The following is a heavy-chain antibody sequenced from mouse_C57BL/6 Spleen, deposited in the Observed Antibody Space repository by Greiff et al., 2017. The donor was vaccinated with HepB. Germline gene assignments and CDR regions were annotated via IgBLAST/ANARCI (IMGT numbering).Heavy chain of an antibody. CDR2: ISYDGSN. CDR3: ARGGHYDGYYDAMDY. D-gene: IGHD2-3*01. J-gene: IGHJ4*01. CDR1: GYSITSGYY. V-gene: IGHV3-6*01. Sequence: EESGPGLVKPSQSLSLTCSVTGYSITSGYYWNWIRQFPGNKLEWMGYISYDGSNNYNPSLKNRISITRDTSKSQFFLKLNSVTTEDTATYYCARGGHYDGYYDAMDYWGQGTSVTVSS.